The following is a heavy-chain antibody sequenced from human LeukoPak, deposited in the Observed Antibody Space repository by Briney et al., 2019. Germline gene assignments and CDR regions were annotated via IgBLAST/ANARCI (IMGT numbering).Heavy chain of an antibody. J-gene: IGHJ3*02. Sequence: PSEPLSLTCTVSGGSISSYCWSWIRQPAGKGLGWIGRIYNSGNTNYNPSLKSRVTMSVDTSKNQFSLKLSSVTAADTAMYYCARDPDSSSWGYAFDIWGQGTMVTVSS. CDR1: GGSISSYC. CDR2: IYNSGNT. D-gene: IGHD6-13*01. V-gene: IGHV4-4*07. CDR3: ARDPDSSSWGYAFDI.